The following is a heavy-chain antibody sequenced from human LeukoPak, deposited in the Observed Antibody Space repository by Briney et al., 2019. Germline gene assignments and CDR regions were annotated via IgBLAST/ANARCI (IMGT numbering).Heavy chain of an antibody. CDR1: GFTFSSYG. Sequence: GGSLRLSCAASGFTFSSYGMHWVRQAPGKGLEWVAFIRYDGSNKYYADSVKGRFTISRDNSKNTLYLRMNSLRAEDTAVYYCAKTLSSYGDSDYWGQGTLVTVSS. D-gene: IGHD4-17*01. V-gene: IGHV3-30*02. CDR2: IRYDGSNK. CDR3: AKTLSSYGDSDY. J-gene: IGHJ4*02.